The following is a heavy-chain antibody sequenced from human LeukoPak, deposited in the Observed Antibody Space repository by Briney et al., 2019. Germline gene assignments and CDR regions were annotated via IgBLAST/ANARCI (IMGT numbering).Heavy chain of an antibody. CDR2: IKQDGSEK. CDR3: ARARRSITMIVVIKYFDL. CDR1: GFTFGKYW. Sequence: GGSLRLSCVASGFTFGKYWMSWVRQAPGKGLEWVANIKQDGSEKYYVDSVKGRFTISRDNAKNSLYLQMNSLRAEDTAVYYCARARRSITMIVVIKYFDLWGRGTLVTVSS. D-gene: IGHD3-22*01. J-gene: IGHJ2*01. V-gene: IGHV3-7*03.